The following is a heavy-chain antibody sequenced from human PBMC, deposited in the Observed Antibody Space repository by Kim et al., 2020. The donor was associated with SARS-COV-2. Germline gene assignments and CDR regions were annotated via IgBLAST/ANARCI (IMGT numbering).Heavy chain of an antibody. CDR2: IWDDGSNK. CDR3: ASNLGPGGYYYYAIDA. J-gene: IGHJ6*02. V-gene: IGHV3-33*08. D-gene: IGHD7-27*01. Sequence: GGSLRLSCAASGFAFSSYSMHWVRQAPGKGLEWVAVIWDDGSNKYYADSVKGRFTISRDNSKNTLYLQMNSLRAEDTAVYYCASNLGPGGYYYYAIDAWGHGTTVTGSS. CDR1: GFAFSSYS.